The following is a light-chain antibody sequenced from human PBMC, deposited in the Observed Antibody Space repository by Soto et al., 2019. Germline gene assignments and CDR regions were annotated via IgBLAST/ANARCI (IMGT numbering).Light chain of an antibody. Sequence: QSVLTQPPSVSAAPGQKVTISCSGSSSNIGNNYVSWYQHLPGTAPKLLIYDNNKRPSGIPDRFSGSKSGTSATLGITGLQTGDEADYYCETWDSSLSAGAVFGGGTKVTVL. CDR1: SSNIGNNY. V-gene: IGLV1-51*01. J-gene: IGLJ3*02. CDR2: DNN. CDR3: ETWDSSLSAGAV.